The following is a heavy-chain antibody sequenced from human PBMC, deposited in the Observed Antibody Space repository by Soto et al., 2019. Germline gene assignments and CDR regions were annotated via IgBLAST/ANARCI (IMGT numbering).Heavy chain of an antibody. Sequence: PGGSLRLSCAASGFTFSSYWMHWVRQAPGKGLVWVSRINSDGSSTSYADSVKGRFTISRDNAKNTLYLQMNSLRAEDTAVYYCATGYGAYANNWFDPWGQGTLVTVSS. CDR3: ATGYGAYANNWFDP. V-gene: IGHV3-74*01. D-gene: IGHD4-17*01. CDR2: INSDGSST. CDR1: GFTFSSYW. J-gene: IGHJ5*02.